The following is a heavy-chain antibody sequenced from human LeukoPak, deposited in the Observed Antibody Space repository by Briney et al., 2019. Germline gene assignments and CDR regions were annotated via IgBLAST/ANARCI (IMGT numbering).Heavy chain of an antibody. CDR1: GFTFGGFS. Sequence: GGCLRLSCAASGFTFGGFSIHWVRQAPGKGLEWVAVIKHDGTIKYHADSVKGRFTISRDNSKNTLYLQMNSLRAEDTAVYYCARDSSGILLHWGQGTLVTVSS. J-gene: IGHJ4*02. D-gene: IGHD3-22*01. V-gene: IGHV3-30-3*01. CDR3: ARDSSGILLH. CDR2: IKHDGTIK.